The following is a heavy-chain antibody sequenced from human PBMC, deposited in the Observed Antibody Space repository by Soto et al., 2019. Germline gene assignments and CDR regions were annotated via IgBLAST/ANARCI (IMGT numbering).Heavy chain of an antibody. CDR1: GFIFSDYG. CDR2: ISHEGGTQ. Sequence: RLSCAASGFIFSDYGIDWIRQAPGKGLEWVAVISHEGGTQYYADSVRGRFTVSRDNSKNILYLQMDSLRPEDTAVYFCAKEGSPKVSRWDDYWGQGTLVTVSS. J-gene: IGHJ4*02. CDR3: AKEGSPKVSRWDDY. V-gene: IGHV3-30*18. D-gene: IGHD1-26*01.